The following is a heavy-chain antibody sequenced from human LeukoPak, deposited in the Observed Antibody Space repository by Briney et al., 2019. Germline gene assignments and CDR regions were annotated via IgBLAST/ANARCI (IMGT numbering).Heavy chain of an antibody. CDR3: TRPGNCGADCYGDFDY. V-gene: IGHV3-48*03. CDR1: GFTFSSYE. CDR2: ISSTTNIR. D-gene: IGHD2-21*02. J-gene: IGHJ4*02. Sequence: TGGSLRLSCAASGFTFSSYEMNWVRQAPGKGLEWVSYISSTTNIRYYADSVKGRFTISRDNAKNSLYLQMHSLRAEDTAVYYCTRPGNCGADCYGDFDYWGQGTLVTVSS.